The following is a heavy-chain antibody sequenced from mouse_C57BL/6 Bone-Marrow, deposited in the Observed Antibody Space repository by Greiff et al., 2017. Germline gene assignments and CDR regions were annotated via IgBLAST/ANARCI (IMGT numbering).Heavy chain of an antibody. CDR3: ARQSKVAGDAY. V-gene: IGHV5-6*02. Sequence: EVKFEESGGDLVKPGGSLKLSCAASGFTFSSYGMSWVRQTPDKRLEWVATISSGGSYTYYPDSVKGRFTISRDNAKNTLYLQMSSLKSEDTAMYYCARQSKVAGDAYWGQGTLVTVSA. CDR1: GFTFSSYG. J-gene: IGHJ3*01. CDR2: ISSGGSYT. D-gene: IGHD1-1*01.